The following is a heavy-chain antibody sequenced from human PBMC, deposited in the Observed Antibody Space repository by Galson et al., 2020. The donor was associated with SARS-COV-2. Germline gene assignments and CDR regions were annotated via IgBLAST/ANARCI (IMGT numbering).Heavy chain of an antibody. CDR2: IHYSGNT. CDR3: ARESYSSPDY. D-gene: IGHD6-13*01. Sequence: SETLSLTCTVSGGSISIGPNYWSWIRQPPGKGLEWIGSIHYSGNTYYRPSLKSRVTISIDTSENRFSLPVTSVTAADTAMYYCARESYSSPDYWGQGTLVTVSS. J-gene: IGHJ4*02. CDR1: GGSISIGPNY. V-gene: IGHV4-39*07.